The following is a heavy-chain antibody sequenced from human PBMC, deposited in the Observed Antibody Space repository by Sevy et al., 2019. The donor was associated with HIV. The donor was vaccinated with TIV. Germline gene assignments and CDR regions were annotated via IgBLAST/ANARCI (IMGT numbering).Heavy chain of an antibody. CDR2: IFSSGST. J-gene: IGHJ4*02. V-gene: IGHV3-66*02. CDR1: GFTVNDKY. CDR3: VGLCWSDRSGWSYFDY. D-gene: IGHD6-19*01. Sequence: GGSLRLSCAISGFTVNDKYIIWVRQAPGKGLEWVSVIFSSGSTYYEDSAKGRFTISGDNSKNTVELQMNSVRAETTAFYYCVGLCWSDRSGWSYFDYWGQGTLVTVSS.